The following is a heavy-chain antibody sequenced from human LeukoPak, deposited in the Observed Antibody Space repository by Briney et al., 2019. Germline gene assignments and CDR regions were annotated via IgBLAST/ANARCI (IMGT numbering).Heavy chain of an antibody. Sequence: GGSLRLSCAASGFTFSSYGMHWVRQAPGKGLQWVAVIWYDGSNKYYADSVKGRFTISRDNSKNTLYLQMNSLRAEDTAVCYCAREGYCCSTSCHNWFDPWGQGILVTVSS. V-gene: IGHV3-33*01. CDR2: IWYDGSNK. CDR1: GFTFSSYG. CDR3: AREGYCCSTSCHNWFDP. J-gene: IGHJ5*02. D-gene: IGHD2-2*01.